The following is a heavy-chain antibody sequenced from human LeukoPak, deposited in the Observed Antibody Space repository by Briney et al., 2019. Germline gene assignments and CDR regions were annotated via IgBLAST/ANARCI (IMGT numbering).Heavy chain of an antibody. CDR1: GFTFSSYS. Sequence: GGSLRLSCAACGFTFSSYSMNWVRQAPGKGLEWVSPISSSSSYIYYADSVKGRFTISRDNAKNSLYLQMNSLRAEHTAVYYCARGVVPTPYYFDYWGQGTLVTVSS. CDR3: ARGVVPTPYYFDY. CDR2: ISSSSSYI. D-gene: IGHD2-2*01. J-gene: IGHJ4*02. V-gene: IGHV3-21*01.